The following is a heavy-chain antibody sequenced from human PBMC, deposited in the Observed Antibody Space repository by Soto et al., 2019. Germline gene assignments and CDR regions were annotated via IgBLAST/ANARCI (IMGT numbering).Heavy chain of an antibody. Sequence: GGSLRLSCAASGFTFSSYAMSWVRQAPGKGLEWVSVISGSGGSTYYADSVKGRFTISRDNAKNSLYLQMNSLRAEDTAVYYCARELDYGDSYYFDYWGQGTLVTVSS. CDR3: ARELDYGDSYYFDY. CDR2: ISGSGGST. V-gene: IGHV3-23*01. D-gene: IGHD4-17*01. CDR1: GFTFSSYA. J-gene: IGHJ4*02.